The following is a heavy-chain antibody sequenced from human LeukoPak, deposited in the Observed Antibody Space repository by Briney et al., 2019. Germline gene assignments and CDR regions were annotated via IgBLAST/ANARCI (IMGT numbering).Heavy chain of an antibody. CDR2: INPKGGGT. Sequence: ASVKVSCKTSGYTFSDYYMHWVRQAPGQGLEWMGWINPKGGGTNYAQKFRGRLSVTRDMSSGTVFMELRGLTSDDTAVYYCARDRSSEFDYWGQGTLVTVSS. J-gene: IGHJ4*02. CDR3: ARDRSSEFDY. D-gene: IGHD1-26*01. V-gene: IGHV1-2*02. CDR1: GYTFSDYY.